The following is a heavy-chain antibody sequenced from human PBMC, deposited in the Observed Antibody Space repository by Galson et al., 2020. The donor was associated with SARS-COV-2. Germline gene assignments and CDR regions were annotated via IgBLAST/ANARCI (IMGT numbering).Heavy chain of an antibody. V-gene: IGHV4-59*11. CDR3: ARLSPHPYYHYYMDV. J-gene: IGHJ6*03. CDR1: GGSISSHY. CDR2: IYHSGST. Sequence: SETLSLTCTVSGGSISSHYWSWIRQPPGKGLEWIGFIYHSGSTNYNPSLKSRVTISVDTSKNQFSLKLNSVTAADTAVFYCARLSPHPYYHYYMDVWGKGTTVTVSS.